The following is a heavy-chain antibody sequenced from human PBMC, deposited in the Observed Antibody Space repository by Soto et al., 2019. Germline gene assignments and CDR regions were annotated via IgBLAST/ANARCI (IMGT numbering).Heavy chain of an antibody. D-gene: IGHD5-12*01. J-gene: IGHJ4*02. CDR1: GYTLSGYY. Sequence: ASVKVSCKAAGYTLSGYYMHWVRQAPGQGLEWMGWINPNSGCTNSAQKFQGRVNMTRDTSITTASMELSRLRSADTAVYFCASEGSGYVNWGQGTLVTVSS. V-gene: IGHV1-2*02. CDR3: ASEGSGYVN. CDR2: INPNSGCT.